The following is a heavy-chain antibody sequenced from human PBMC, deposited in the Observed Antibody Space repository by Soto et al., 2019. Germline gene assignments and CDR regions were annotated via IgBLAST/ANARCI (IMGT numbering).Heavy chain of an antibody. D-gene: IGHD2-2*01. CDR2: INPGNGRT. V-gene: IGHV1-46*01. J-gene: IGHJ4*02. CDR1: GYTFTSFQ. Sequence: ASVKGSCKSSGYTFTSFQMHWVRQAPGQGLEWVGIINPGNGRTSYAQNFQGRVTMTSDTSTRTIYMELSSLRSEDTAVYYCANCRLPAIPAAADYWGQGTLVTGSS. CDR3: ANCRLPAIPAAADY.